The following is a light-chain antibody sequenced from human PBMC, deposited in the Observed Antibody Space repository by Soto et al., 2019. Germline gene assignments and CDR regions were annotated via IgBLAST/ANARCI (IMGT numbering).Light chain of an antibody. V-gene: IGLV2-8*01. CDR2: EVT. CDR1: SGDVGSYRF. J-gene: IGLJ1*01. Sequence: QSVLTQPPSASGSPGQSVTISCTGTSGDVGSYRFVSWYQQHPGKAPKLLIYEVTKRPSGVSGRFSGSKSGNTASLTISGLQAEDEADYYCCSFTSSNTHVFGTGTKLTVL. CDR3: CSFTSSNTHV.